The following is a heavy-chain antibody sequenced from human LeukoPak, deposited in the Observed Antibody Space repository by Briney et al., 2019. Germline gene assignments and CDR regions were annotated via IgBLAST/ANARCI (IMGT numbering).Heavy chain of an antibody. Sequence: SETLSLTCAAYGGSFSGYYWSWIRQPPGKGLEWIGEINHSGSTNYNPSLKSRVTISVDTSKNQFSLKLSSVTAADTAVYYCARGYLFDYWGQGTLVTVSS. CDR3: ARGYLFDY. J-gene: IGHJ4*02. CDR1: GGSFSGYY. CDR2: INHSGST. V-gene: IGHV4-34*01.